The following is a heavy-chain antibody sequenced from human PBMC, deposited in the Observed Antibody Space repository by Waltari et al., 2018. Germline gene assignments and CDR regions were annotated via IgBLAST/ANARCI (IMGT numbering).Heavy chain of an antibody. D-gene: IGHD3-3*01. J-gene: IGHJ4*01. CDR1: GFSLSRASQ. Sequence: QVQLQESGPGLVQPSETLSLTCAVSGFSLSRASQWGWIRQPPGKGLEWIGSIYHSGSTYFNPSLKSRVTISVDTAKNKVSLRLSSVTAADTAVYYCARMFYDFWTGYSDYWGHGTLVTVSS. CDR2: IYHSGST. CDR3: ARMFYDFWTGYSDY. V-gene: IGHV4-38-2*01.